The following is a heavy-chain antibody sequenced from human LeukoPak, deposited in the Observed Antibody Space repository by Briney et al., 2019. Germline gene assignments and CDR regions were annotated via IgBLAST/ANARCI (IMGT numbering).Heavy chain of an antibody. D-gene: IGHD2-2*01. Sequence: ASVKVSCKASGYTFTSYDINWVRQATGQGLEWMGWMNPNSGNTGYAQKFQGRVTMTRNTSISTAYMELSSLRSDDTAVYYCARVMGPIVVVPAAMPEYYYYGMDVWGQGTTVTVSS. J-gene: IGHJ6*02. CDR2: MNPNSGNT. CDR1: GYTFTSYD. V-gene: IGHV1-8*01. CDR3: ARVMGPIVVVPAAMPEYYYYGMDV.